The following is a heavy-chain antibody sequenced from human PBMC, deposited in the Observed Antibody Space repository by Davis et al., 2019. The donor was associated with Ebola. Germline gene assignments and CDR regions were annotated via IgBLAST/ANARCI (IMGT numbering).Heavy chain of an antibody. CDR3: AKDPSHNMDV. V-gene: IGHV3-23*01. Sequence: GESLKISCAASGFTFSSYSMNWVRQAPGKGLEWVSAISGSGGSTYYADSVKGRFTISRDNSKNTLYLQMNSLRAEDTAVYYCAKDPSHNMDVWGKGTTVTVSS. J-gene: IGHJ6*03. CDR1: GFTFSSYS. CDR2: ISGSGGST.